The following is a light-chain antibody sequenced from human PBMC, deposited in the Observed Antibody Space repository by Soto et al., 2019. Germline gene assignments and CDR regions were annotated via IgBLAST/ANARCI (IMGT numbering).Light chain of an antibody. V-gene: IGKV3-20*01. J-gene: IGKJ1*01. CDR1: QSVSSSY. Sequence: EIVLTQSPGTLSLSPGERATLSCRASQSVSSSYLAWYQQKPGQAPRLLIYGASSRATGIPDRFSGSGSGTDFTLTISRLEPEEFAVYYCQQYGSSPCAFGQGTKVEIK. CDR2: GAS. CDR3: QQYGSSPCA.